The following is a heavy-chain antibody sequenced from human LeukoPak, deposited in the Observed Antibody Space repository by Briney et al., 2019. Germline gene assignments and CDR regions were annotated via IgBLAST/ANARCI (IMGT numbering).Heavy chain of an antibody. CDR3: GKEGGA. D-gene: IGHD3-16*01. Sequence: GGSLRLSCAASGFTFSDYYMSWVRQAPGKGPEWVSAIGGRGGSTYYADSVGGRFTISRDNSKDMVYLQMNSLKVEDTATYYCGKEGGAWGQGTKVTVSS. CDR2: IGGRGGST. J-gene: IGHJ5*02. V-gene: IGHV3-23*01. CDR1: GFTFSDYY.